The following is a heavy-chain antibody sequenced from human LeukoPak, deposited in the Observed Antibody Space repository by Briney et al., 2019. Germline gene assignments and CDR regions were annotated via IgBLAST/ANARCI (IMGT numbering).Heavy chain of an antibody. CDR1: GGSISDKNYY. CDR3: ARGPVFDI. J-gene: IGHJ3*02. CDR2: IHYRGNT. Sequence: SETLSLTCIVSGGSISDKNYYGGWIRQPPGKGLEWIGSIHYRGNTYYNPSLKSRVTISVDTSKNHISLKLSSVTAADTAVYYCARGPVFDIWGQGTMVTVSS. V-gene: IGHV4-39*02.